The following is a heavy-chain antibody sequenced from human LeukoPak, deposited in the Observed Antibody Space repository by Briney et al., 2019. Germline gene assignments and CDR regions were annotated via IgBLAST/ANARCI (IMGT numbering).Heavy chain of an antibody. CDR3: ARATSYYYDSSRNNWFDP. D-gene: IGHD3-22*01. CDR1: GFTFSDYY. J-gene: IGHJ5*02. Sequence: GGSLRLSCAASGFTFSDYYMSWIRQAPGKGLEWVSYISSSGSTIYYADSVKGRFTISRDNAKNSLYLQMNSLRAEDTAMYYCARATSYYYDSSRNNWFDPWGQGTLVTVSS. CDR2: ISSSGSTI. V-gene: IGHV3-11*04.